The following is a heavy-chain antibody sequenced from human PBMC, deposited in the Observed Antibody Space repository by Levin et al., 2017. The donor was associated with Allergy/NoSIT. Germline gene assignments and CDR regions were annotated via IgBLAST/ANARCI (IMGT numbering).Heavy chain of an antibody. V-gene: IGHV3-7*01. CDR2: MNQDGSEK. D-gene: IGHD2-8*02. CDR1: GFTFSTYW. Sequence: GESLKISCAASGFTFSTYWMTWVRQAPGKGLEWVANMNQDGSEKSYAGSVKGRFSISRDNAKNSLYLQMDSLRAEDTAVYYCARDRGDSISLTGGVKDHWGQGTLVTVSS. CDR3: ARDRGDSISLTGGVKDH. J-gene: IGHJ4*02.